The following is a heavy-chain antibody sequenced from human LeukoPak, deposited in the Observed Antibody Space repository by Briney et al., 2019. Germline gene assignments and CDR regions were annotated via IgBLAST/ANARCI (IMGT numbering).Heavy chain of an antibody. CDR2: INAGNGNT. J-gene: IGHJ6*04. Sequence: ASVKVSCKASGYTFTSYAMHWVRQAPGQRLEWMGWINAGNGNTKYSQKFQGRVTITRDTSASTAYMGLSSLRSEDTAVYHCARDGWFGYCYYGMDVWGKGTTVTVSS. CDR3: ARDGWFGYCYYGMDV. V-gene: IGHV1-3*01. CDR1: GYTFTSYA. D-gene: IGHD3-10*01.